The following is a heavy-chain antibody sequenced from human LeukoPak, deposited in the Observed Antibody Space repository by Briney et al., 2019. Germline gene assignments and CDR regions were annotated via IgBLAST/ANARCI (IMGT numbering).Heavy chain of an antibody. CDR3: AKYYYDSSGYYNYFDY. CDR1: GFTFNIYA. D-gene: IGHD3-22*01. V-gene: IGHV3-23*01. J-gene: IGHJ4*02. CDR2: LSGSGGST. Sequence: GGSLRLSCAASGFTFNIYAMSWVRQAPGKGLEWVSALSGSGGSTYYADSVKGRFTISRDNSKNTLYLQMNSLRAEDTAVYYCAKYYYDSSGYYNYFDYWGQGTLVTVSS.